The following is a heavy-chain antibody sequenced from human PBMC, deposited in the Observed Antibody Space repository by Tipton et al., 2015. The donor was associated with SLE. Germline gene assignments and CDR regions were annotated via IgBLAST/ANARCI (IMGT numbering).Heavy chain of an antibody. CDR2: IYHSGST. V-gene: IGHV4-30-2*01. D-gene: IGHD5-24*01. CDR1: GGSISSSSYY. Sequence: LRLSCTVSGGSISSSSYYWSWIRQPPGKGLEWIGYIYHSGSTYYNPSLKSRVTISVDRSKNQFSLKLSSVTAADTAVYYCARDSGGMATMGGMDVWGQGTTVTVSS. J-gene: IGHJ6*02. CDR3: ARDSGGMATMGGMDV.